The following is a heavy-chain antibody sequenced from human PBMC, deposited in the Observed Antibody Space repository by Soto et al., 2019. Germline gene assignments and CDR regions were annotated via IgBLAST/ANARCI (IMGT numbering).Heavy chain of an antibody. CDR3: ARGYPYGDFSFTAFDN. D-gene: IGHD4-17*01. CDR1: GGTFSRYA. Sequence: QVHLVQSGAEVKKPGSSVKVSCKTSGGTFSRYAISWVRQAPGQGLEWMGGIIPKFGTAKYAKRFQDKVTFTADESTSTAYMELSSLKFEDTAMYFCARGYPYGDFSFTAFDNWGQGTLVAGSA. V-gene: IGHV1-69*01. CDR2: IIPKFGTA. J-gene: IGHJ4*02.